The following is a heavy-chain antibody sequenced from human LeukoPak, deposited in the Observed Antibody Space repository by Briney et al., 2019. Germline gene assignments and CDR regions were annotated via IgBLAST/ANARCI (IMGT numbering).Heavy chain of an antibody. J-gene: IGHJ6*04. CDR1: GLTFSSYW. V-gene: IGHV3-7*03. D-gene: IGHD3-10*01. Sequence: GGSLRLSCAASGLTFSSYWMSWVRQAPGKGLEWVANIKQDGSEKYYVDSVKGRFTISRDNAKNSLYLQMNSLRAEDTAVYYCAAAVGFGGDYGMDVWGKGTTVTVSS. CDR3: AAAVGFGGDYGMDV. CDR2: IKQDGSEK.